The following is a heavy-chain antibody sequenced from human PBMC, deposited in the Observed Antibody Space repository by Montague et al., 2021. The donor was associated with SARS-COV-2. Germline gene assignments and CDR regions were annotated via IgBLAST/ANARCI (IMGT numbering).Heavy chain of an antibody. V-gene: IGHV3-48*03. J-gene: IGHJ4*02. CDR2: ISSSGSTI. D-gene: IGHD6-19*01. CDR1: GFTFSSYE. CDR3: ARDSLFRSGYSSGWPDY. Sequence: SMRISCAASGFTFSSYEMNWVRQAPGKGLEWVSYISSSGSTIYYADSVKGRFTISRDNAKNSLYLQMNSLRAEDTAVYYCARDSLFRSGYSSGWPDYWGQGTLVTVSS.